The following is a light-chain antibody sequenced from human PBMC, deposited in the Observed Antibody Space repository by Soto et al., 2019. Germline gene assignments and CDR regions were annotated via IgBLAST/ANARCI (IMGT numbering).Light chain of an antibody. Sequence: PGERATLSCRTSQSVSTNLAWYQQKPGQAPRLLIYGSSSRATGVPDRFSGSGSGTDFTLTISSLEPEAFAVYYCQQRSNWPPPLTFGGGTKVDIK. V-gene: IGKV3-11*01. CDR2: GSS. CDR3: QQRSNWPPPLT. CDR1: QSVSTN. J-gene: IGKJ4*01.